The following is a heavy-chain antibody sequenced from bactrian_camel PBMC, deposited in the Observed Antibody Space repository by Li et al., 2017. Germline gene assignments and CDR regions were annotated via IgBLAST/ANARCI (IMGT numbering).Heavy chain of an antibody. Sequence: QVQLVESGGGSVQVGGSLRLSCVASGDTISSYCMGWFRQAPGKQREGVASISTDGIPTYADSVKGRFTISRDSFKNTVSLEMKSLKPEDTAMYYCAADSAVLILGGAIKADDFTYWGQGTQVTVS. D-gene: IGHD3*01. CDR1: GDTISSYC. CDR2: ISTDGIP. V-gene: IGHV3S53*01. J-gene: IGHJ6*01. CDR3: AADSAVLILGGAIKADDFTY.